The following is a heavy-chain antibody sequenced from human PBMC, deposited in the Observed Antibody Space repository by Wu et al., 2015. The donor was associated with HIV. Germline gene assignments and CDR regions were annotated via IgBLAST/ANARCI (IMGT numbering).Heavy chain of an antibody. D-gene: IGHD5-12*01. J-gene: IGHJ4*02. CDR3: ARERLRGGYSGYFDY. V-gene: IGHV1-69*05. Sequence: VHLVQSGAEVKKPGATVKISCKVSGYTFIDQYMHWVQQAPGQGLEWMGGIIPIFGTANYAQKFQGRVTITTDESTSTAYMELSSLRSEDTAVYYYARERLRGGYSGYFDYWGQGTLVTVSS. CDR2: IIPIFGTA. CDR1: GYTFIDQY.